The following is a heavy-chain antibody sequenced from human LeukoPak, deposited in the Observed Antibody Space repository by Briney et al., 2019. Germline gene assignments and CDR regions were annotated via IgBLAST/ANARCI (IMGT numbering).Heavy chain of an antibody. CDR2: IYYSGST. D-gene: IGHD4-17*01. J-gene: IGHJ3*02. Sequence: SETLSLTCTASGGSISSGGYYWSWIRQHPGRVLEWIGYIYYSGSTYYNPSLKSRVTISVDTSKNQFSLKLSSVTAADTAVYYCARWGAYGDDAFDIWGQGTMVTVSS. V-gene: IGHV4-31*03. CDR1: GGSISSGGYY. CDR3: ARWGAYGDDAFDI.